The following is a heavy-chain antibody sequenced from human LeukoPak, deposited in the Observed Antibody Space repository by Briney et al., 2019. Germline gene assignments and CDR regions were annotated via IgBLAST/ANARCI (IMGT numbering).Heavy chain of an antibody. J-gene: IGHJ4*02. Sequence: GGSLRLSCAASGFIVSSTYMNWVRQAPGKGLEWVSLIYIDGTTNYADSVKGRFTISRDNSKNTLYLQMNSVRAEDTAVYYCARGRDESGSYYFDYWGQGTLVTVSS. D-gene: IGHD1-26*01. CDR2: IYIDGTT. CDR3: ARGRDESGSYYFDY. V-gene: IGHV3-66*01. CDR1: GFIVSSTY.